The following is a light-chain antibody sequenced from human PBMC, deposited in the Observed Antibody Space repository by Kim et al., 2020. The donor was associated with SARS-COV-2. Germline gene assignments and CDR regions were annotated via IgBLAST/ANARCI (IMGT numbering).Light chain of an antibody. Sequence: EVVLTLSPGTLSLSPGERATLSCRASQTVTNNYLAWYQQKPAQAPRLLIYDASSRATGIPDRFSGSGSGTDFTLTISRLEPEDFAVYYCQQYGTSPITFGGGTKVDIK. V-gene: IGKV3-20*01. CDR1: QTVTNNY. J-gene: IGKJ4*01. CDR2: DAS. CDR3: QQYGTSPIT.